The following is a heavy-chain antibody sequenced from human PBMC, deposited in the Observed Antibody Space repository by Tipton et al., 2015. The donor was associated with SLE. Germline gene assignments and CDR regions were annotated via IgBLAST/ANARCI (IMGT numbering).Heavy chain of an antibody. Sequence: TLSLTCTVSGGSISSGSYYWSWIRQPAGKGLEWIGRIYTSGSTNYNPSLKSRVTISVDTSKNQFSLKLSSVTAADTAVYYCARDGVVVAATAEYFQLWGQGTLVTVSS. CDR2: IYTSGST. J-gene: IGHJ1*01. V-gene: IGHV4-61*02. CDR3: ARDGVVVAATAEYFQL. CDR1: GGSISSGSYY. D-gene: IGHD2-15*01.